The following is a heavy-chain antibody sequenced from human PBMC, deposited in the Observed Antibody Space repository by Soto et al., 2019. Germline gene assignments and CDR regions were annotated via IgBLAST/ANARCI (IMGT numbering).Heavy chain of an antibody. D-gene: IGHD5-12*01. Sequence: ASVKVSCKASGYTFIDSFIHWVRQAPGQGFEWMGWMNPYSGSTHFAQKFQGRVTMTRDTSISTAFLEVTRLRSDDTAVYFCARDLGGYDLYGPDTWGQGTLVTVSS. CDR3: ARDLGGYDLYGPDT. J-gene: IGHJ5*02. CDR1: GYTFIDSF. CDR2: MNPYSGST. V-gene: IGHV1-2*02.